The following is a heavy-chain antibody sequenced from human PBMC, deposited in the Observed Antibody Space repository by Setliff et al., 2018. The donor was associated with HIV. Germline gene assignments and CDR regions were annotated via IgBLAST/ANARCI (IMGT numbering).Heavy chain of an antibody. Sequence: SETLSLTCAVSGYSISSGYYWGWIRQPPGKGLEWIGSIYHSGSTNYSSSLKSRVTISVDTSKNQFSLKLNSVTAADTAVYYCARARSLITVRRSFDYWGQGTLVTVSS. D-gene: IGHD6-6*01. CDR3: ARARSLITVRRSFDY. CDR2: IYHSGST. CDR1: GYSISSGYY. J-gene: IGHJ4*02. V-gene: IGHV4-38-2*01.